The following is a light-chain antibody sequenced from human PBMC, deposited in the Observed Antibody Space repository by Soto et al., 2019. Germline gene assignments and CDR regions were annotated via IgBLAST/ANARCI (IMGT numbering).Light chain of an antibody. J-gene: IGKJ1*01. CDR2: STS. Sequence: DIQMTQSPSSLSASVGDRVTITCRASQNIARYLNWYQHKPGEAPKLLIFSTSSLQSGVPSRFSGSGSGTDFTPTISSLQPEDFGTYYCQQSLNTPRTFGQGTKVDIK. V-gene: IGKV1-39*01. CDR1: QNIARY. CDR3: QQSLNTPRT.